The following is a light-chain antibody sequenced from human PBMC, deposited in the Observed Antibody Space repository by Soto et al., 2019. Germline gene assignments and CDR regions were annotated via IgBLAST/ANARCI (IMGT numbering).Light chain of an antibody. CDR1: QRVLYSSNNKNY. Sequence: DIVMTQSPDSLAVSLGERATINCKSSQRVLYSSNNKNYFAWYQQKPGQPPKLLIYWASTRESGVPDRFSGSGSGTDFTLTISSLQAEDVAVYYCQQYYSTPRTFGQGTKVDIK. CDR2: WAS. J-gene: IGKJ1*01. V-gene: IGKV4-1*01. CDR3: QQYYSTPRT.